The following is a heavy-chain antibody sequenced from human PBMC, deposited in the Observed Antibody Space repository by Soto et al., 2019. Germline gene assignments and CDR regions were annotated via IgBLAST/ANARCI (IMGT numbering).Heavy chain of an antibody. D-gene: IGHD1-26*01. Sequence: GGSLSLSCAASGFTLSDHYMEWLRQAAGRGLEWVGRSRSKGDGHTAEYAASVKGRVTISRDDSTNSMFLQMNRLKVEDTAVYYCVRYSRIPNGPGAFDIWGQGAMVTVSS. J-gene: IGHJ3*02. V-gene: IGHV3-72*01. CDR2: SRSKGDGHTA. CDR1: GFTLSDHY. CDR3: VRYSRIPNGPGAFDI.